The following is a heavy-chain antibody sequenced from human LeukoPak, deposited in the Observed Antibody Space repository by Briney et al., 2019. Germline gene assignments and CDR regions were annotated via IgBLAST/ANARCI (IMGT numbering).Heavy chain of an antibody. CDR3: ARDEYDILTDYDY. CDR1: GFTFGDYA. CDR2: IGTTGSYI. J-gene: IGHJ4*02. Sequence: GGSLRLSCTASGFTFGDYAMSWVRQAPGKGLEWVSSIGTTGSYIFYADSVKGRFTISRDNAKNTLYLQMNSLRAEDAAVYYCARDEYDILTDYDYWGQGILVTVSS. D-gene: IGHD3-9*01. V-gene: IGHV3-21*01.